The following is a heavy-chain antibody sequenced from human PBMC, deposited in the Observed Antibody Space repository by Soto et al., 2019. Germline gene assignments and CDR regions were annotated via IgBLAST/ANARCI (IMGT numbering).Heavy chain of an antibody. V-gene: IGHV1-3*01. CDR2: INAGNGNT. J-gene: IGHJ4*02. CDR3: ARDITIFGVVIRDFDY. Sequence: ASVKVSCKASGYTFTSYAMHWVRQAPGQRLEWMGWINAGNGNTKYSQKFQGRVTITRDTSASTAYMELSSLRSEDTAVYYCARDITIFGVVIRDFDYWGQGTLVTVSS. CDR1: GYTFTSYA. D-gene: IGHD3-3*01.